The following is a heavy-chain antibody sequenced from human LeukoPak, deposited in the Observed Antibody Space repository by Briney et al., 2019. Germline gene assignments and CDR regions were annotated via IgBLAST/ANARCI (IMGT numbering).Heavy chain of an antibody. V-gene: IGHV4-39*07. D-gene: IGHD3-10*01. CDR1: GGSISSNAYY. CDR3: ARDRLIYGSGYSFPGPTDY. CDR2: INHSGST. Sequence: PSETLSLTCTVSGGSISSNAYYWAWIRQPPGKGLEWIGEINHSGSTNYNPSLKSRVTISVDTSKNQFSLKLSSVTAADTAVYYCARDRLIYGSGYSFPGPTDYWGQGTLVTVSS. J-gene: IGHJ4*02.